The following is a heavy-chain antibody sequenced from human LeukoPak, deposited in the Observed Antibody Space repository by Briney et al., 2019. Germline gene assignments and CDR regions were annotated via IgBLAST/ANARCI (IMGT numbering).Heavy chain of an antibody. CDR3: ARVGIVVVTANYYFDY. CDR1: GYSISSGYY. V-gene: IGHV4-38-2*02. CDR2: IYHSGST. Sequence: SETLSLTCTVSGYSISSGYYWGWIRQPPGKGLEWIGSIYHSGSTYYNPSLKSRDTISVDTSKNQFSLKLSSVTAADTAVYYCARVGIVVVTANYYFDYWGQGTLVTVSS. J-gene: IGHJ4*02. D-gene: IGHD2-21*02.